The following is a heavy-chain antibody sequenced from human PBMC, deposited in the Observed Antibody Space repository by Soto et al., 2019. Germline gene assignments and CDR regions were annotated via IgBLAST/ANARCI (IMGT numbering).Heavy chain of an antibody. J-gene: IGHJ3*01. CDR3: ARRYDFWSCYTDAFDL. CDR1: GGTFSRYA. V-gene: IGHV1-69*01. Sequence: QVQLVQSGAEVKKPVSSVKVSCKASGGTFSRYAISWVRQAPGQGLEWMGGIIPIFGTANYAQKFQGRVTITADETTSTADMELSILRSEDTAVYECARRYDFWSCYTDAFDLLGQGTMVTVSS. D-gene: IGHD3-3*01. CDR2: IIPIFGTA.